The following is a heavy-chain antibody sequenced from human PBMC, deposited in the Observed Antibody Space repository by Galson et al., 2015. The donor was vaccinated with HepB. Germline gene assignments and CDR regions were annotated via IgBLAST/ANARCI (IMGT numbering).Heavy chain of an antibody. CDR2: ISGSGGST. Sequence: SLRLSCAASGFTFDDYGMSWVRQAPGKGLEWVSAISGSGGSTYYADSVKGRFTISRDNSKNTLYLQMNSLRAEDTAVYYCAKGYAAEGWGQGTLVTVSS. V-gene: IGHV3-23*01. D-gene: IGHD5-12*01. J-gene: IGHJ4*02. CDR3: AKGYAAEG. CDR1: GFTFDDYG.